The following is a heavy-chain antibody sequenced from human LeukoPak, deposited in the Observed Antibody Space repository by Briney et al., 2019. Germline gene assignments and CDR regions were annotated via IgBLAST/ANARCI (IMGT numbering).Heavy chain of an antibody. CDR2: INSDGSST. D-gene: IGHD6-19*01. V-gene: IGHV3-74*01. Sequence: GGSLRLSCAASGFTFSSYWMHWVRQAPGKGLVWVSRINSDGSSTSYADSAKGRFTISRDNAKNTLYLQMNSLRAEDTAVYYCERVVASSPPASYYYGMDVGGQGTTVTVS. CDR3: ERVVASSPPASYYYGMDV. CDR1: GFTFSSYW. J-gene: IGHJ6*02.